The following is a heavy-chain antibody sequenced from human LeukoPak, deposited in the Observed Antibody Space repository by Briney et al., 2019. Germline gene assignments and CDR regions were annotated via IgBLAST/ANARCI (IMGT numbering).Heavy chain of an antibody. V-gene: IGHV3-23*01. J-gene: IGHJ4*02. CDR3: AKDRVAYSYGYFDY. D-gene: IGHD5-18*01. Sequence: PGGSLRLSCAASGFTFSSYAMSWVCQAPGKGLEWVSAISGSGGSTYYAGSVKGRFTISRDNSKNTLYLQMNSLRAEDTAVYYCAKDRVAYSYGYFDYWGQGTLVTVSP. CDR2: ISGSGGST. CDR1: GFTFSSYA.